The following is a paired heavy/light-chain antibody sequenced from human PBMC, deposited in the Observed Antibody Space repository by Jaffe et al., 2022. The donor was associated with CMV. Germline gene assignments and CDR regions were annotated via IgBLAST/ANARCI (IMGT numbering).Heavy chain of an antibody. V-gene: IGHV3-23*04. CDR1: GFTFSSYA. J-gene: IGHJ6*03. D-gene: IGHD3-10*01. CDR2: ISGSGGST. CDR3: AKDLKSRDGAWFGELFWYYYYMDV. Sequence: EVQLVESGGGLVQPGGSLRLSCAASGFTFSSYAMSWVRQAPGKGLEWVSAISGSGGSTYYADSVKGRFTISRDNSKNTLYLQMNSLRAEDTAVYYCAKDLKSRDGAWFGELFWYYYYMDVWGKGNTVTVSS.
Light chain of an antibody. CDR2: SNN. CDR3: AAWDDSLNGRGV. V-gene: IGLV1-44*01. J-gene: IGLJ3*02. CDR1: SSNIGSNT. Sequence: QSVLTQPPSASGTPGQRVTISCSGSSSNIGSNTVNWYQQLPGTAPKLLIYSNNQRPSGVPDRFSGSKSGTSASLAISGLQSEDEADYYCAAWDDSLNGRGVFGGGTKLTVL.